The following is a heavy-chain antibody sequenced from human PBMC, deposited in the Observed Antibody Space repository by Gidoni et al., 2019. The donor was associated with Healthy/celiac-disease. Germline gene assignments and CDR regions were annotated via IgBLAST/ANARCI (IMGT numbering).Heavy chain of an antibody. CDR3: ASPIVATKRGLDAFDI. V-gene: IGHV3-7*03. J-gene: IGHJ3*02. D-gene: IGHD5-12*01. Sequence: EVQLVESGGGLVQPGGSLRLSCAASGFPFSSSWMSWVRQAPGKGLEWVANIKQDGSEKYYVDSVKGRFTISRDNAKNSLYLQMNSLRAEDTAVYYCASPIVATKRGLDAFDIWGQGTMVTVSS. CDR2: IKQDGSEK. CDR1: GFPFSSSW.